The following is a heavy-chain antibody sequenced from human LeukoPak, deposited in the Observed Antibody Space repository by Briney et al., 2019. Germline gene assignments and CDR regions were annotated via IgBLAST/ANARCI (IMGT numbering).Heavy chain of an antibody. V-gene: IGHV1-2*06. CDR1: GYTFTGYY. CDR2: INPNSGGT. J-gene: IGHJ5*02. CDR3: ARAKRMEYNWFDP. Sequence: ASVKASCKASGYTFTGYYMHWVRQAPGQGLEWMGRINPNSGGTNYAQKFQGRVTMTRDTSISTAYMELSRLRSDDTAVYYCARAKRMEYNWFDPWGQGTLVTVSS. D-gene: IGHD3-3*01.